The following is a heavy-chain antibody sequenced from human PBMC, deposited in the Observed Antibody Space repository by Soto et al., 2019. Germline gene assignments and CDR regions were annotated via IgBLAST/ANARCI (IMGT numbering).Heavy chain of an antibody. J-gene: IGHJ4*02. V-gene: IGHV1-2*02. CDR1: GYTFTGYY. Sequence: EASVKGSCKAAGYTFTGYYMHWVRQAPGQGLEWMGWINPNSGGTNYAQKFQGRVTMTRDTSISTAYMELSRLRSDDTAVYYCASSLDVEINFDYWGQGTLVTVSS. CDR3: ASSLDVEINFDY. CDR2: INPNSGGT.